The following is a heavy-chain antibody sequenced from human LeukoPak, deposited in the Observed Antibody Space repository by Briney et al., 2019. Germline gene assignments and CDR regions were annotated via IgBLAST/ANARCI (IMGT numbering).Heavy chain of an antibody. Sequence: PSETLSLTCTVSGGSISSSSYYWGWIRQSPGKGLEWIGSIYYSGSTYYNPSLKSRVTISEDTSKNQFSLKLSSVTAADTAVYYCARERTLVVGARYWFDPWGQGTLVTVSS. D-gene: IGHD1-26*01. J-gene: IGHJ5*02. V-gene: IGHV4-39*07. CDR1: GGSISSSSYY. CDR3: ARERTLVVGARYWFDP. CDR2: IYYSGST.